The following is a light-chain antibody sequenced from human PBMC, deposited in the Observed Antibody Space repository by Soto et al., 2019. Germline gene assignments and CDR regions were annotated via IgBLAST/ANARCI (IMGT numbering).Light chain of an antibody. Sequence: DIQMTQSPSSLSASVGYRFTTTCRASQSISSYLNWYQQKPGKAPKLLIYAASSLQSGVPSRFSGSGSGTDFTLTISSLQPEDFATYYCQQSYSTPWTFGQGTKVDIK. V-gene: IGKV1-39*01. CDR1: QSISSY. CDR3: QQSYSTPWT. CDR2: AAS. J-gene: IGKJ1*01.